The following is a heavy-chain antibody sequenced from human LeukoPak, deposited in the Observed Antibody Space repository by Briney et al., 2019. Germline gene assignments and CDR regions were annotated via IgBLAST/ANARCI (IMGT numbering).Heavy chain of an antibody. CDR2: IYYSGST. CDR1: GGSISSSSYY. J-gene: IGHJ4*02. Sequence: SSETLSLTCTVSGGSISSSSYYWGWVRQPPGKGLEWNGSIYYSGSTYYNPSLKSRVTISVDTSKNQFSLKLSSVTAADTAVYFCARKGRYCSSTTCYAFDYWGQGTLVTVSS. D-gene: IGHD2-2*01. CDR3: ARKGRYCSSTTCYAFDY. V-gene: IGHV4-39*01.